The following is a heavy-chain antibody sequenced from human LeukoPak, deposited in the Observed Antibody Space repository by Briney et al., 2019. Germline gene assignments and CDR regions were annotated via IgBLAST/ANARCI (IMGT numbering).Heavy chain of an antibody. CDR1: GYTFTSYG. CDR2: SNAGNGNT. V-gene: IGHV1-3*01. J-gene: IGHJ4*02. Sequence: ASVKVSCKASGYTFTSYGISWVRQAPGQGLEWMGWSNAGNGNTKYSQKFQGRVTITRDTSASTAYMELSSLRSEGTAVYYCARERRGFDYWGQGTLVTVSS. CDR3: ARERRGFDY.